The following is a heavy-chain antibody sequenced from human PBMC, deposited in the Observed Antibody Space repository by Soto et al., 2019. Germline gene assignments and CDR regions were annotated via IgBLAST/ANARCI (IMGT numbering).Heavy chain of an antibody. J-gene: IGHJ6*03. CDR3: ARDKGDYYYYYMDV. V-gene: IGHV4-59*01. CDR1: GGSISSYY. CDR2: ISYSGST. Sequence: SETLSLTCTVSGGSISSYYWSWIRQPPGKGLEWIGYISYSGSTNYNPSLKSRVTISVDTSKNQFSLKLSSVTAADTAVYYCARDKGDYYYYYMDVWGKGTTVTVSS.